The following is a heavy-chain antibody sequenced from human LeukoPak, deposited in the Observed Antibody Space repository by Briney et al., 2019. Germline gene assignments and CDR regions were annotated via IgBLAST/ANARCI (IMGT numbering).Heavy chain of an antibody. CDR3: ARGQIVVVPAGSGYYGMDV. CDR2: INHSGST. D-gene: IGHD2-2*01. Sequence: SETLSLTCAVYGGSFSGYYWSWIRQPPGEGLEWIGEINHSGSTNYNPSLKSRVTISVDTSKNQFSLKLSSVTAADTAVYYCARGQIVVVPAGSGYYGMDVWGKGTTVTVSS. CDR1: GGSFSGYY. J-gene: IGHJ6*04. V-gene: IGHV4-34*01.